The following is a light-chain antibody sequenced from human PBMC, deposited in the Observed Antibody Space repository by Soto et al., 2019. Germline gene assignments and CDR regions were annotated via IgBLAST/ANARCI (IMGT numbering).Light chain of an antibody. Sequence: EIVLTQSPGTLSLSPGERATLSCRASQSVSRYLGWYQQKPGQAPRLLIYAASNRATGIPARFSGSGSGTEFILTISSLQSEDFALYYCQEYNNWPRTFGQGTKV. J-gene: IGKJ1*01. CDR2: AAS. CDR1: QSVSRY. V-gene: IGKV3-15*01. CDR3: QEYNNWPRT.